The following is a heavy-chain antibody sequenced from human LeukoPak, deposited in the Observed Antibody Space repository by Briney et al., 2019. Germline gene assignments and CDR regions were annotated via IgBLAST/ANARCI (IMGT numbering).Heavy chain of an antibody. CDR2: IYYSGST. D-gene: IGHD3-16*01. Sequence: PSETQSLTCTVSGGSISSYYWSWIRQPPGKGLEWIGYIYYSGSTNYNPSLKSRVTISVDTSKNQFSLKLSSVTAADTAVYYCARVGDDLAEYFQHWGQGTLVTVSS. CDR3: ARVGDDLAEYFQH. J-gene: IGHJ1*01. V-gene: IGHV4-59*01. CDR1: GGSISSYY.